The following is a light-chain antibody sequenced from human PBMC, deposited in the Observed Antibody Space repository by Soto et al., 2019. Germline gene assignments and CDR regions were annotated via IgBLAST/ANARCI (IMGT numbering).Light chain of an antibody. CDR3: QSYDNSNQV. CDR2: EDN. V-gene: IGLV6-57*03. CDR1: SGSIASNY. J-gene: IGLJ3*02. Sequence: NFMLTQPHSVSESPGKTVTISCTRSSGSIASNYVQWFQRRPGSAPTTVIYEDNQRPSGVPYRFSGSIDSSSNSASLTISGLRTEDEADYYYQSYDNSNQVFGGGTKLTVL.